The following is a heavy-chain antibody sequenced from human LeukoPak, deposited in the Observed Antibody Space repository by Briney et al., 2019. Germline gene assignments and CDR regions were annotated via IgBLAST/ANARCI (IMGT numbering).Heavy chain of an antibody. J-gene: IGHJ4*02. V-gene: IGHV4-34*01. CDR1: GGSFSGYY. D-gene: IGHD3-22*01. CDR3: ARGGYYDSSGYYRIPGSDIDY. Sequence: SETLSLTCAVYGGSFSGYYWSWIRQPPGKGLEWIGGIYHSGSTYYNPSLKSRVTISVDTSKNQFSLKLSSVTAADTAVYYCARGGYYDSSGYYRIPGSDIDYWGQGTLVTVSS. CDR2: IYHSGST.